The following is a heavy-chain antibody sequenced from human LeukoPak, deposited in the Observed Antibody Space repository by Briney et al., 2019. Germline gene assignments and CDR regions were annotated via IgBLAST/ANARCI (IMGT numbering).Heavy chain of an antibody. CDR2: INAGNGNT. J-gene: IGHJ4*02. Sequence: ASVKVSCKASGYTFTSYAMHWVRQAPGQRLEWMGWINAGNGNTKYSQEFQGRVTIIRDTSASTAYMELSSLRSEDMAVYYCAREDPLSGYDLLFDYWGQGTLVTVSS. CDR1: GYTFTSYA. V-gene: IGHV1-3*03. CDR3: AREDPLSGYDLLFDY. D-gene: IGHD5-12*01.